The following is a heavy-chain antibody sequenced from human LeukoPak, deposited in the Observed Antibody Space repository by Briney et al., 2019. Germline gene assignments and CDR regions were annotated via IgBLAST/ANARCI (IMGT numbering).Heavy chain of an antibody. J-gene: IGHJ4*02. D-gene: IGHD3-22*01. V-gene: IGHV3-23*01. CDR3: VREGDSSGRGYFDY. CDR1: GFTFSSYA. Sequence: GGSLRLSCAASGFTFSSYAMSWVRQAPGKGLEWVSAISGSGGSTYYADSVKGRFTISRDNAKNSLYLQMDSLRTEDTAVYYCVREGDSSGRGYFDYWGRGTLVTVSS. CDR2: ISGSGGST.